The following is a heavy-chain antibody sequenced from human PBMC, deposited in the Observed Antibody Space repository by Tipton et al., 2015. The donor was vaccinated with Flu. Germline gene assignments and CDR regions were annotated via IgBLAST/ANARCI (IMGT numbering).Heavy chain of an antibody. CDR2: INIDGSTI. CDR1: GFTLSNYW. J-gene: IGHJ2*01. Sequence: SLRLSCEASGFTLSNYWMQWVRQVPGKGLVWLSRINIDGSTIVYADSVKGRFTVSRDNAKNTGYLQMNNLRAEDTAVYYCARAVATSAGYFDRWGRGTLVTVSS. CDR3: ARAVATSAGYFDR. V-gene: IGHV3-74*01. D-gene: IGHD1-1*01.